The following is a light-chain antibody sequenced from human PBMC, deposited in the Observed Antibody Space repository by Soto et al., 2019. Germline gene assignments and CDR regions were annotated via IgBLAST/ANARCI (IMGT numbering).Light chain of an antibody. CDR1: SGHSSYA. J-gene: IGLJ3*02. CDR2: LNSDGSH. CDR3: QTWGTGIGV. V-gene: IGLV4-69*01. Sequence: QLVLTQSPSASASLGASVKLTCTLSSGHSSYAIAWHQQQPEQGPRYLMRLNSDGSHTKGDGIPDRFSGSSSGAERYLTISSHQSEDEADYCCQTWGTGIGVFGGGTKLTVL.